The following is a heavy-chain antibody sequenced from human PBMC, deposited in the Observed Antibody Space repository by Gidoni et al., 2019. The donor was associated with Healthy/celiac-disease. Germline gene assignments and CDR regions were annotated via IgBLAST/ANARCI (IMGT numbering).Heavy chain of an antibody. CDR1: GGTFSSYA. V-gene: IGHV1-69*01. D-gene: IGHD2-2*01. J-gene: IGHJ6*02. CDR3: ASRGGYCSSTSCYDRYYYYYGMDV. CDR2: IIPIFGTA. Sequence: QVQLVQSGAAVKKPGSSVKVSCKASGGTFSSYAISWVRQAPGQGLEWMGGIIPIFGTANYAQKFQGRVTITADESTSTAYMELSSLRSEDTAVYYCASRGGYCSSTSCYDRYYYYYGMDVWGQGTTVTVSS.